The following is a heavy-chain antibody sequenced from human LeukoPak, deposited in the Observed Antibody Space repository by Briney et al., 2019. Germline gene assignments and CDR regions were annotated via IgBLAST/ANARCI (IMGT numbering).Heavy chain of an antibody. CDR2: IYDSGST. D-gene: IGHD5-12*01. V-gene: IGHV4-31*03. Sequence: ASETLSLTCTVSGGSISSGGYYWSWIRQHPGKGLEWIGYIYDSGSTYYNPSLKSRVTISVDTSKNQFSLKLSSVTAADTAVYYCARVGGGLRSHFDYWGQGTLVTVSS. CDR1: GGSISSGGYY. CDR3: ARVGGGLRSHFDY. J-gene: IGHJ4*02.